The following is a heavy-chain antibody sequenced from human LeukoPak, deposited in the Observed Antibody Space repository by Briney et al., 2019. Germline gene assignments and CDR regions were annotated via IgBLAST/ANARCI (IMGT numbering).Heavy chain of an antibody. V-gene: IGHV3-30-3*01. CDR2: ISYDGSNK. CDR3: ATMGCSSTSCYDFDY. Sequence: GGSLRLSCAASGFTFNRYALHWVRQAPGKGLNWVAVISYDGSNKYYADSVKGRFTISRDSSKNTLYLQMNSLRAEDTAVYYCATMGCSSTSCYDFDYWGQGTLVTVSS. CDR1: GFTFNRYA. J-gene: IGHJ4*02. D-gene: IGHD2-2*01.